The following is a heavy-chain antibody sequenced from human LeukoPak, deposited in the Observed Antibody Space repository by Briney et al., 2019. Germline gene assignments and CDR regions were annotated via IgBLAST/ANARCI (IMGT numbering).Heavy chain of an antibody. D-gene: IGHD3-10*01. V-gene: IGHV4-61*08. CDR3: ARRGGSGRSFDY. CDR1: GASVSSGGYY. CDR2: IYYSGST. Sequence: SETLSLTCTVSGASVSSGGYYWSWLRQPPGKGLEWIGYIYYSGSTNYNPSLKSRVTISVDTSKNQFSLKVSSVTDADTAVYYCARRGGSGRSFDYWGQGTLVTVSS. J-gene: IGHJ4*02.